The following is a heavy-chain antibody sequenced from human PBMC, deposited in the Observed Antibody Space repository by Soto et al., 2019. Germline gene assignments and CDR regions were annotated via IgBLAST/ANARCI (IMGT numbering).Heavy chain of an antibody. CDR2: IYWNDDK. V-gene: IGHV2-5*01. CDR1: GVG. D-gene: IGHD3-3*01. Sequence: GVGVGWIRQPPGKALEWLALIYWNDDKRYSPSLKSRLTITKDTSKNQVVLTMPNMDPVDTATYYCAHSEEFWSGYSFYYRGQGTVGPLS. J-gene: IGHJ4*02. CDR3: AHSEEFWSGYSFYY.